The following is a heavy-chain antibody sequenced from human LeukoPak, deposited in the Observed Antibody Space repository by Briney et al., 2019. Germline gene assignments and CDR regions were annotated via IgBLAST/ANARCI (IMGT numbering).Heavy chain of an antibody. J-gene: IGHJ4*02. CDR2: INHSGST. CDR1: GGSFSGYY. V-gene: IGHV4-34*01. D-gene: IGHD3-3*01. Sequence: PSETLSLTCAVYGGSFSGYYWSWFRQPPGKGLEWIGEINHSGSTNYNPSLKSRVTISVDTSKNQFSLKLSSVTAADTAVYYCARRGRNVLRFLEWLSHFDYWGQGTLVTVSS. CDR3: ARRGRNVLRFLEWLSHFDY.